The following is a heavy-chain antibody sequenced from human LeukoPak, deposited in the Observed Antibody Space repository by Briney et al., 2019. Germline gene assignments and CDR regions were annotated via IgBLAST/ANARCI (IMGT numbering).Heavy chain of an antibody. J-gene: IGHJ3*02. Sequence: SETLSLTCTVSGGSISSYYWSWIRQTPGKGLEWVGYIYHSGSTNFNPSLKSRVTISVDTSKRQFSLKLNSVTAADTAVYYCARSVSYYYDSSARGAFDIWGQGTMVTVSS. CDR3: ARSVSYYYDSSARGAFDI. CDR2: IYHSGST. V-gene: IGHV4-59*12. CDR1: GGSISSYY. D-gene: IGHD3-22*01.